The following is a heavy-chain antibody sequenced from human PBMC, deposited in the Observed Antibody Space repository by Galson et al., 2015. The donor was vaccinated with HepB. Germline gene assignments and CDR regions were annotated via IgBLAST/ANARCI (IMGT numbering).Heavy chain of an antibody. Sequence: TLSLTCTVSGGSISSGNYYWSWIRQHPGEGLEWIGYIHYSGSTHYTPSLKSRATILIDTSKRQFSLKLTSVTAADTAMYYCATYHIESTGYHGGYYFDYWGQGTLVTVSS. CDR1: GGSISSGNYY. CDR3: ATYHIESTGYHGGYYFDY. D-gene: IGHD3-22*01. V-gene: IGHV4-31*03. CDR2: IHYSGST. J-gene: IGHJ4*02.